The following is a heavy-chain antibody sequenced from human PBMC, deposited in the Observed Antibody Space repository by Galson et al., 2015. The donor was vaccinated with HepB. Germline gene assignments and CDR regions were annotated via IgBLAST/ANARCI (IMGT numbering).Heavy chain of an antibody. Sequence: TLSLTCTVSGGSISDYYWSWIRQPPGKGLEWIGYIYYSGSTNYNPSLKSRVTISVDTSKSQFSLRLSSVTAADTAVYYCASSYSSSWYSSLWYWGQGTLVTVSS. CDR3: ASSYSSSWYSSLWY. CDR1: GGSISDYY. V-gene: IGHV4-59*01. CDR2: IYYSGST. J-gene: IGHJ4*02. D-gene: IGHD6-13*01.